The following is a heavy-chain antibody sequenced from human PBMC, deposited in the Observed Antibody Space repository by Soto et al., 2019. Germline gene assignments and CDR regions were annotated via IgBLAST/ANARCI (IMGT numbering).Heavy chain of an antibody. CDR3: ARDNYYGSGSYPTGFDY. J-gene: IGHJ4*02. V-gene: IGHV1-3*01. CDR2: INAGNGNT. D-gene: IGHD3-10*01. Sequence: ASVKVSCKASGYTFTSYAMHWVRQAPGQRLEWMGWINAGNGNTKYSQKFQGRVTITRDTSASTAYMELSSLRSEDTAVYYCARDNYYGSGSYPTGFDYWGQGTLVTVSS. CDR1: GYTFTSYA.